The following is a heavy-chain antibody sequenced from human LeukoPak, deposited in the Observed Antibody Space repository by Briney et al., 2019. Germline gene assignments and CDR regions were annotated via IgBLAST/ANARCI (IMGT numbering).Heavy chain of an antibody. CDR2: ISRSGSTK. CDR1: GFTFSDYN. D-gene: IGHD2-15*01. J-gene: IGHJ6*03. V-gene: IGHV3-11*01. Sequence: GGSLRLSCAASGFTFSDYNMRWIRQAPGQGLEWVSSISRSGSTKYYEDSVKGRFTISRDNAKNSLFLQRNSLRDEDTAVYYCARVLRYCSGGNCYSGGLGYMDVLGKGTTVTVSS. CDR3: ARVLRYCSGGNCYSGGLGYMDV.